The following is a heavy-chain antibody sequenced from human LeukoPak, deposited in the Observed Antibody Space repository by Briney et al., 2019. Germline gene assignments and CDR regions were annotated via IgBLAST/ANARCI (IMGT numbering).Heavy chain of an antibody. D-gene: IGHD4-17*01. V-gene: IGHV1-69*06. CDR1: GGTFNNYT. CDR3: AKHDDYGDYPPDY. J-gene: IGHJ4*02. CDR2: IIPIFGTA. Sequence: SVTVSCKASGGTFNNYTISWVRQAPGQGLEWMGGIIPIFGTANYAQKFQGRVTITADKSTSTAYMELSSLRSEDTAVYYCAKHDDYGDYPPDYWGQETLVTVSS.